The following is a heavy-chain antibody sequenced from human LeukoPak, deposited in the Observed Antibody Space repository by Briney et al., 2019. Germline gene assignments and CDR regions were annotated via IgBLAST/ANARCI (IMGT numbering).Heavy chain of an antibody. D-gene: IGHD3-10*02. CDR1: GFTFSSYW. V-gene: IGHV3-7*01. CDR3: AELGITMIGGV. Sequence: QAGGSLRLSCAASGFTFSSYWMTWVRQAPGKGLEWVANINKDGSEKNYVDSVKGRFTISRDNAKNSLYLQMNSLRAEDTAVYYCAELGITMIGGVWGKGTTVTISS. CDR2: INKDGSEK. J-gene: IGHJ6*04.